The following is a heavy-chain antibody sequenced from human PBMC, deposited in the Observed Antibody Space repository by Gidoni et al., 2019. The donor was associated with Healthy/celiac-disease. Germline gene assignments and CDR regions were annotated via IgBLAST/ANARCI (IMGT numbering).Heavy chain of an antibody. CDR2: IYYSGST. V-gene: IGHV4-39*01. D-gene: IGHD3-3*01. CDR3: ARALFGVVRTLNWFDP. Sequence: QLQLQESGPGLVKPSETLSLTCTVSGGSISNSSYSWGWIRQPPWKGLEWIGRIYYSGSTYYNPSLKSRVTISVDTSKNQFSLKLSSVTAADTAVYFCARALFGVVRTLNWFDPWGQGTLDTVSS. J-gene: IGHJ5*02. CDR1: GGSISNSSYS.